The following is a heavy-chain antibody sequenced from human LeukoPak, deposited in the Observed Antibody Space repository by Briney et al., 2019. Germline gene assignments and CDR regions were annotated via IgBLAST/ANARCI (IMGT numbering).Heavy chain of an antibody. Sequence: GGSLRLSCAASGFTFSSYGMHWVRQAPGKGLEWEAVISYDGSNKYYADSVKGRFTISRDNSKNTLYLQMNSLRAEDTAVYYCAKGGLTAAWYYYMDVWGKGTTVTVSS. CDR3: AKGGLTAAWYYYMDV. D-gene: IGHD2-21*02. CDR2: ISYDGSNK. J-gene: IGHJ6*03. V-gene: IGHV3-30*18. CDR1: GFTFSSYG.